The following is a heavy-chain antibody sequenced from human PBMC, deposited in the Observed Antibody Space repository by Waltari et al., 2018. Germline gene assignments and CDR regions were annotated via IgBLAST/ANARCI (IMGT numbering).Heavy chain of an antibody. Sequence: EVQLVESGGGLVQPGGSLRLSCAASGFTFSSYEMNWVRQAPGKGLEWVSYISSSGSTQYYADSGKGRFTISRDNAKNSLYLQMNSLRAEDTAVYYCARGGDIVVVPAAIQGYYYYGMDVWGQGTTVTVSS. CDR2: ISSSGSTQ. CDR1: GFTFSSYE. V-gene: IGHV3-48*03. J-gene: IGHJ6*02. D-gene: IGHD2-2*02. CDR3: ARGGDIVVVPAAIQGYYYYGMDV.